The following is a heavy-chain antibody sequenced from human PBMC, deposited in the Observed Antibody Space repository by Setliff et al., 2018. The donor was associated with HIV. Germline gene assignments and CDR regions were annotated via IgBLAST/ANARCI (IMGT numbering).Heavy chain of an antibody. CDR1: GYTFTGSY. CDR2: INPNSGGT. Sequence: GASVKVSCKASGYTFTGSYMHWVRQAPGQGLEWMGRINPNSGGTNYAQKFQGRVTMTRDTSITTAYMELSSLRSDDTAVYYCARGGWGLYCSGDSCYSGEMDYWGQGTLVTVSS. CDR3: ARGGWGLYCSGDSCYSGEMDY. D-gene: IGHD2-15*01. V-gene: IGHV1-2*06. J-gene: IGHJ4*02.